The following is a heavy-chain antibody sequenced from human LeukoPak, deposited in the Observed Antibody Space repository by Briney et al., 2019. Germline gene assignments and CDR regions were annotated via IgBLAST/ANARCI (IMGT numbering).Heavy chain of an antibody. D-gene: IGHD3-22*01. J-gene: IGHJ4*02. V-gene: IGHV3-11*04. CDR1: GFTFSDYY. CDR3: AKGPGYYDSSGYYLDY. Sequence: GGSLRLSCAASGFTFSDYYMSWIRQAPGKGLEWVSYISSSGSTIYYADSVKGRFTISRDNAKNSLYLQMNSLRAEDTAVYYCAKGPGYYDSSGYYLDYWGQGTLVTVSS. CDR2: ISSSGSTI.